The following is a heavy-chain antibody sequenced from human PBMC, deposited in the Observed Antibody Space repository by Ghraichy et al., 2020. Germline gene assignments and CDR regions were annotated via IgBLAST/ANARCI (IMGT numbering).Heavy chain of an antibody. J-gene: IGHJ4*02. Sequence: GESLNISCKGSGYSFATYWIGWVRQMPGKGLEWMGIIYPGDSDTRYSPSFQGQVTISADKSITTTYLQWSSLKASDTAMYYCARRSRVAAAGTDSWGQGTLVTVSS. CDR1: GYSFATYW. V-gene: IGHV5-51*01. D-gene: IGHD6-13*01. CDR3: ARRSRVAAAGTDS. CDR2: IYPGDSDT.